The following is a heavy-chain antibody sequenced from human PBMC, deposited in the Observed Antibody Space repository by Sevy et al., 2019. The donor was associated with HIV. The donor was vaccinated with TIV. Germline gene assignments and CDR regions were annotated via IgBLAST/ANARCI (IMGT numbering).Heavy chain of an antibody. CDR2: IYYSGKT. Sequence: SETLSLTCTVSGGSINNYYWSWIRQPPGKGLEWVGDIYYSGKTNYNPSLKSRVTISVDTSKNQFSLKLSSVTAADTAVYYCARESIAAAGDFDYWGQGTLVTVSS. D-gene: IGHD6-13*01. J-gene: IGHJ4*02. V-gene: IGHV4-59*01. CDR3: ARESIAAAGDFDY. CDR1: GGSINNYY.